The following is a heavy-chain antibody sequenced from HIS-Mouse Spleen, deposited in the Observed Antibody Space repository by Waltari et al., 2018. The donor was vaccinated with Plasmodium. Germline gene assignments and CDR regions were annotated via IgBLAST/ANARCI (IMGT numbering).Heavy chain of an antibody. CDR1: VFTFVRNW. D-gene: IGHD6-13*01. CDR2: IKQDGSEK. J-gene: IGHJ4*02. CDR3: AKDRRSSSWYVDY. Sequence: EVQLVESGVGLVQPGGSLGLSGAASVFTFVRNWRSWVRQAPGKGLEWVANIKQDGSEKYYVDSVKGRFTISRDNAKNTLYLQMNSLRAEDTAVYYCAKDRRSSSWYVDYWGQGTLVTVSS. V-gene: IGHV3-7*01.